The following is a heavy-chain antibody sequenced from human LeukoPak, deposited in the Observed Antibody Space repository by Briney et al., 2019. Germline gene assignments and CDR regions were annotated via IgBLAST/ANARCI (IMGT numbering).Heavy chain of an antibody. CDR3: ARVRGYGDPNFDY. V-gene: IGHV4-59*01. Sequence: TSETLSLTCTVSGGSISSYYWSWIRQPPGKGLEWIGYIYYSGSTNYNPSLKSRVTISVDTSKNQFSLKLSSVTAVDTAVYYCARVRGYGDPNFDYWGQGTLVTVSS. CDR2: IYYSGST. CDR1: GGSISSYY. D-gene: IGHD4-17*01. J-gene: IGHJ4*02.